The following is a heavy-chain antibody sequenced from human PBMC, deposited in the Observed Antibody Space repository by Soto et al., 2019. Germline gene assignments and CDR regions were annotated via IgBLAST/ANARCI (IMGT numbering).Heavy chain of an antibody. V-gene: IGHV3-23*01. CDR3: VKGAWLDY. CDR1: GFTFSPFV. J-gene: IGHJ4*02. CDR2: ISGRDDSA. Sequence: GGSLRLSFAASGFTFSPFVMSWVRQPPGKGLEWVSVISGRDDSANYADSVKGRFTISKDKSSNTLYLQMNNLRAEDTAVYYCVKGAWLDYWGQGTLVTVSS. D-gene: IGHD6-19*01.